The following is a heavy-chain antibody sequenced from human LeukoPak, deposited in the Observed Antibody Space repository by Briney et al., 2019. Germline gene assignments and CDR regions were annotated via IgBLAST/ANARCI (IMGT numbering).Heavy chain of an antibody. J-gene: IGHJ5*02. CDR1: GGSISSYY. D-gene: IGHD3-10*01. CDR3: ARSRTYGSGSYSP. CDR2: IYYSGNT. Sequence: SETLSLTCTVSGGSISSYYWSWIRQPPGKGLEWIGYIYYSGNTDYNPSLKSRVTISVDTSKNQFSLKLSSVTAADTAVYYCARSRTYGSGSYSPFGQGTLVTVSS. V-gene: IGHV4-59*01.